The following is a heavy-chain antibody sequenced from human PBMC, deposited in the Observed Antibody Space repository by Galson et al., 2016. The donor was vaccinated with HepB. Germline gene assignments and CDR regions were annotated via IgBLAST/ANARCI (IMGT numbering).Heavy chain of an antibody. CDR1: GFTSSSYS. Sequence: SLKLSCEASGFTSSSYSMNWVRQAPGKGLEWVTSIRGNGGGTNYADSVTGCFNISRDTSKNTLFLQMNSLRAEDTAVYYCAKISVDGYTSGWVGAVDIWGQGTVFTVSS. CDR2: IRGNGGGT. V-gene: IGHV3-23*01. D-gene: IGHD6-19*01. J-gene: IGHJ3*02. CDR3: AKISVDGYTSGWVGAVDI.